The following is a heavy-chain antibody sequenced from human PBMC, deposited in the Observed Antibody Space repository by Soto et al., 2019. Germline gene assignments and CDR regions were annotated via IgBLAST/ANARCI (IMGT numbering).Heavy chain of an antibody. CDR2: IIPVFQTA. V-gene: IGHV1-69*01. D-gene: IGHD3-22*01. CDR3: ARSGSGYTCFQEF. J-gene: IGHJ4*02. CDR1: GGIFSSYP. Sequence: QEQLVQSGAEVKKPGSSVKVSCKASGGIFSSYPISWVRQVPGQGLEWMGGIIPVFQTAYYTQRCQGRVTITADESTNTAYMELSSLSSEDTAIYYCARSGSGYTCFQEFWGQGTLVTVSS.